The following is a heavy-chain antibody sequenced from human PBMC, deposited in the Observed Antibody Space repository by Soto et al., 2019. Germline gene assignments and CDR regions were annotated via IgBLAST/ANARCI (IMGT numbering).Heavy chain of an antibody. CDR1: GFTVSSNY. J-gene: IGHJ4*02. CDR2: IYSGGST. D-gene: IGHD2-21*02. CDR3: ARAPRVTANFDY. V-gene: IGHV3-66*01. Sequence: PGGSLRLSCAASGFTVSSNYMSWDRQAPGKGLEWVSVIYSGGSTYYADSVKGRFTISRDNSKNTLYLQMNSLRAEDTAVYYCARAPRVTANFDYWGQGTLVTVSS.